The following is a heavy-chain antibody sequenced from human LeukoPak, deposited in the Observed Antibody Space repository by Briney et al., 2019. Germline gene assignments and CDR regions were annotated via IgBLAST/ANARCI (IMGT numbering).Heavy chain of an antibody. D-gene: IGHD2-2*01. CDR2: IYTSGST. CDR3: AREDVVVPAATGDFDY. V-gene: IGHV4-4*07. J-gene: IGHJ4*02. CDR1: GGSISSYY. Sequence: SETLSLTCTVSGGSISSYYWSWIRQPAGKGLEWIGRIYTSGSTNYNPSLKSRVTMSVDTSKNQFSLKLSSVTAADTAVYYCAREDVVVPAATGDFDYWGQGTLVTVSS.